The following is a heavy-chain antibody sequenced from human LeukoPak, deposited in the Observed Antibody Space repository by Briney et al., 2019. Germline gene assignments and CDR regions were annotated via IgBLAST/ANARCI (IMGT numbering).Heavy chain of an antibody. V-gene: IGHV3-11*06. Sequence: GGSLRLSCAASGFAFSASYMTWVRQAPGKGLEWLSYISGDSGDTNYADSVKGRFTISRDNAKNSLYLQMNSLRVEDTAVYFCARDPRTVRIWGQGTLVTVSS. CDR3: ARDPRTVRI. CDR2: ISGDSGDT. J-gene: IGHJ4*02. CDR1: GFAFSASY. D-gene: IGHD1-1*01.